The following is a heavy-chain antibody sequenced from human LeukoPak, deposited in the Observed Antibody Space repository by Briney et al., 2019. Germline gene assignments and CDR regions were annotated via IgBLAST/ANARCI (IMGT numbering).Heavy chain of an antibody. Sequence: SETLSLTCAVYGGSFSGYYWSWIRQPPGKGLEWIGEINHSGSTNYNPSLKSRVTISVDTSKNQFSLKLSSVTAADTAVYYCARQPTRYCSSTSCYAKHWFDPWGQGTPVTVSS. CDR3: ARQPTRYCSSTSCYAKHWFDP. CDR2: INHSGST. D-gene: IGHD2-2*01. CDR1: GGSFSGYY. J-gene: IGHJ5*02. V-gene: IGHV4-34*01.